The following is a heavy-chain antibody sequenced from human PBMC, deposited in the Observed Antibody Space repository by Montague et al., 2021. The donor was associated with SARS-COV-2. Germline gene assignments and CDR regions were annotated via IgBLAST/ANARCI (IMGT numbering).Heavy chain of an antibody. V-gene: IGHV4-34*01. CDR2: INHNTST. J-gene: IGHJ6*02. CDR3: ARGLRPPSMIRGVSRHVDV. Sequence: SETLSLTCAVCGGSFSGFYRSWIRQAPGKGLELIWEINHNTSTNYNPSLNIRVTLSVDISKNKFSLKLSSVTAADTAVYYCARGLRPPSMIRGVSRHVDVWGQGTTVTVSS. CDR1: GGSFSGFY. D-gene: IGHD3-10*01.